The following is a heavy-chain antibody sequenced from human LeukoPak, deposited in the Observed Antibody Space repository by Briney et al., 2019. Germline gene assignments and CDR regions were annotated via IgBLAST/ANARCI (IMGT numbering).Heavy chain of an antibody. J-gene: IGHJ4*02. Sequence: GGSLRLSCAASGFTFGSYAMSWVRQAPGKGLEWVSASGSGGSTYYADSVKGRFTISRGNSKNTLYLQMNSLRAEDTAVYYCAKSSTVVTTYFDYWGQGTLVTVSS. V-gene: IGHV3-23*01. CDR3: AKSSTVVTTYFDY. CDR1: GFTFGSYA. CDR2: SGSGGST. D-gene: IGHD4-23*01.